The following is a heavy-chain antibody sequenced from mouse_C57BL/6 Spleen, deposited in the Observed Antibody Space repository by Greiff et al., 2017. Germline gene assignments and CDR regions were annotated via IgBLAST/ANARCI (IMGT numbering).Heavy chain of an antibody. Sequence: VKLVESGPGLVQPSQSLSITCTVSGFSLTSYGVHWVRQSPGKGLEWLGVIWSGGSTASKAAFISRLSISKNNDKRQVFFKMNSLQADDTAIYYCARNPSSTMVTTYFAMDYWGQGTSVTVSS. CDR3: ARNPSSTMVTTYFAMDY. D-gene: IGHD2-2*01. CDR1: GFSLTSYG. V-gene: IGHV2-2*01. CDR2: IWSGGST. J-gene: IGHJ4*01.